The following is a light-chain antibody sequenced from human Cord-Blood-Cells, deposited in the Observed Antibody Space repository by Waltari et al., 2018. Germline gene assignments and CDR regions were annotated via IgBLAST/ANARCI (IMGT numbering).Light chain of an antibody. V-gene: IGLV2-14*03. CDR1: SSDVGGDNY. CDR2: DVS. J-gene: IGLJ1*01. Sequence: QSALTQPASVSGSPGQSITISCPGTSSDVGGDNYVSWYQHHPGKAPKLMIYDVSNRPSGVSNRFSGSKSGNTASLTISGLQAEDEADYYCSSYTSSSTPYVFGTGTKVTVL. CDR3: SSYTSSSTPYV.